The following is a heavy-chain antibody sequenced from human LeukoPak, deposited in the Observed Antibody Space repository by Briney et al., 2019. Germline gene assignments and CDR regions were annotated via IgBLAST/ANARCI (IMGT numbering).Heavy chain of an antibody. CDR3: AREASP. Sequence: SETLSLTCAVYGGSCSGYYWSWIRQPPGKGLEWIGEINHSGSTNYNPSLKSRVTISVDTSKNQFSLKLSSVTAADTAVYYCAREASPWGQGTLVTVSS. CDR2: INHSGST. J-gene: IGHJ4*02. V-gene: IGHV4-34*01. CDR1: GGSCSGYY.